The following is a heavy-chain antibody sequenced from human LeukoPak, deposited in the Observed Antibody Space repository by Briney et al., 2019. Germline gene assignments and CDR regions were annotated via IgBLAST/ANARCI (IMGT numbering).Heavy chain of an antibody. J-gene: IGHJ3*02. D-gene: IGHD3-22*01. CDR3: AKSWNYYDSSGDDALDI. CDR1: GFTFSSYS. CDR2: ISSSSSYI. Sequence: GESLRLSCAASGFTFSSYSMNWVRQAPGKGLEWVSSISSSSSYIYYADSVKGRFTISRDNAKNSLYMQMNSLRVEDTAVYYCAKSWNYYDSSGDDALDIWGQGTMVTVSS. V-gene: IGHV3-21*04.